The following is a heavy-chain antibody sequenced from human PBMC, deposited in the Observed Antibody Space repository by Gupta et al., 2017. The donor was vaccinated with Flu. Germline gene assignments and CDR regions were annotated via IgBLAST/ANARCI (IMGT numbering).Heavy chain of an antibody. CDR1: GYTFTAYY. CDR2: INPHSGST. J-gene: IGHJ5*02. D-gene: IGHD2-2*02. V-gene: IGHV1-2*06. Sequence: QVQLVQSGAEVKKPGASVKVSCRASGYTFTAYYIHWVRQAPGQGLECMGRINPHSGSTNYEQKFQGRVTVTMDTSISTAYMDLSRLRSDDTAVYYCAREKFCSTVSCYRWFDPWGQGTLVTVSS. CDR3: AREKFCSTVSCYRWFDP.